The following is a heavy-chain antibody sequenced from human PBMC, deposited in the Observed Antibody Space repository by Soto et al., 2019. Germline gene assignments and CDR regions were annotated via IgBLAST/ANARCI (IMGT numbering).Heavy chain of an antibody. J-gene: IGHJ3*02. CDR2: ISYDGRQK. Sequence: QVQLVESGGGVVQPQRSLSLSCAASGFTFSDYAMHWVRRAPGKGLEWVAVISYDGRQKFYTESVKGRFSISRDNSKNSLYLQMPSLRPEDTAVYYCASISHLRPVIQATAVTSSRDAAFDIWGHGIMVTVSS. D-gene: IGHD2-21*02. V-gene: IGHV3-30*04. CDR1: GFTFSDYA. CDR3: ASISHLRPVIQATAVTSSRDAAFDI.